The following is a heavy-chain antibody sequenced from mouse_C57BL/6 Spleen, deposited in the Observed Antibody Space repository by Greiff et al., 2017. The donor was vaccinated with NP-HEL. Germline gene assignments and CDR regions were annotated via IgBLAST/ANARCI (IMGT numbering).Heavy chain of an antibody. Sequence: EVKLVESGGGLVKPGGSLKLSCAASGFTFSSYAMSWVRQTPEKRLEWVATISDGGSYTYYPDNVKGRFTISRDNAKNNLYLQMSHLKSEDTAMYYCARARYDGYYEVAYWGQGTLVTVSA. CDR1: GFTFSSYA. CDR2: ISDGGSYT. J-gene: IGHJ3*01. CDR3: ARARYDGYYEVAY. V-gene: IGHV5-4*03. D-gene: IGHD2-3*01.